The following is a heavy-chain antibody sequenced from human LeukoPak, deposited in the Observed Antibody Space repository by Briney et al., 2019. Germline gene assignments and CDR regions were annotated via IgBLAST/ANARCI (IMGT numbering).Heavy chain of an antibody. CDR1: GFTFSRYH. CDR3: AKDSSVVVAADEY. D-gene: IGHD2-15*01. J-gene: IGHJ4*02. CDR2: ISDSGRT. V-gene: IGHV3-23*01. Sequence: QTGGSLRLSCAASGFTFSRYHMSWVRQAPGKGLEWVSAISDSGRTYYADAVRGRFTISRDNSKNTVYLQMNTLRVDDTAVYYCAKDSSVVVAADEYWGQGTLVTVSS.